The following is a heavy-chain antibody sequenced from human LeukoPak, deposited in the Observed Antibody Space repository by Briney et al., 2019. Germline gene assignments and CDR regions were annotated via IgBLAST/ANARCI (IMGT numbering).Heavy chain of an antibody. J-gene: IGHJ3*02. D-gene: IGHD3-22*01. CDR2: ISSSSSII. CDR3: ARDGDSSGYYAAFDI. CDR1: GSTFSSYS. Sequence: GGSLRLSCAASGSTFSSYSMNWVRQDPGNGLECLSYISSSSSIIYYADSVKGRFTISRDNAKNSLYLQMNSLRDEDTAVYYCARDGDSSGYYAAFDIWGQGTMVTVSS. V-gene: IGHV3-48*02.